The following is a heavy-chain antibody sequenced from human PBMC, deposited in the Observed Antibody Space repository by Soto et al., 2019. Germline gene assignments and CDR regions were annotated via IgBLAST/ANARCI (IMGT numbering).Heavy chain of an antibody. J-gene: IGHJ5*02. CDR1: GFTFSSFP. CDR2: ISGSGAVT. CDR3: AKEGYCSGGRCYYNWFDP. Sequence: EVQLLESGGGLVQPGGSLRLSCAASGFTFSSFPMSWVRQAPGKGLEWVSHISGSGAVTYYADSVKGRLTISRDNSKNTLYLQMNTWRGEDTAVYYCAKEGYCSGGRCYYNWFDPWGQGTLVTVSS. D-gene: IGHD2-15*01. V-gene: IGHV3-23*01.